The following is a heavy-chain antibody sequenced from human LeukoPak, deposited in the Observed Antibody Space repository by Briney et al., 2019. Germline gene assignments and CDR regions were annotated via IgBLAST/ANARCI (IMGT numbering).Heavy chain of an antibody. V-gene: IGHV3-30*02. J-gene: IGHJ5*02. Sequence: GGSLRLSCAASGFTFSSYGMHWVRQAPGKGLEWVAFIRYDGSNKYYADSVKGRFTISRDNSKNTLYLQMNSLRAEDTAVYYCAKDPKLERRFGWFDPWGQGTLVTVSS. CDR3: AKDPKLERRFGWFDP. CDR2: IRYDGSNK. D-gene: IGHD1-1*01. CDR1: GFTFSSYG.